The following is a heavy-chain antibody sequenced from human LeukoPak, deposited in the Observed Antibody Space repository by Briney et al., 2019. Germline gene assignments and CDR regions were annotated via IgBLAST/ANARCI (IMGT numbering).Heavy chain of an antibody. CDR2: INPSGGST. D-gene: IGHD3-22*01. CDR3: ARDLMFLEGDSK. V-gene: IGHV1-46*01. CDR1: GGTFSSYA. J-gene: IGHJ4*02. Sequence: ASVKVSCKASGGTFSSYAISWVRQAPGQGLEWMGIINPSGGSTSYAQKFQGRVTMTRDTSTSTVYMELSSLRSEDTAVYYCARDLMFLEGDSKWGQGTLVTVSS.